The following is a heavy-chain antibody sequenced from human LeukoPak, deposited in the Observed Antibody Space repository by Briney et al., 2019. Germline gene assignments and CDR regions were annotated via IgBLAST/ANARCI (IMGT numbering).Heavy chain of an antibody. V-gene: IGHV4-59*01. CDR1: GGSISSYY. CDR3: ARERPHYYGSGSYYGDYYYYYYMDV. D-gene: IGHD3-10*01. J-gene: IGHJ6*03. Sequence: KPSETLSLTCTVSGGSISSYYWNWIRQPPGKGLEGIGYIYYSGSTNYNPSLKSRVTISVDTSKNQFSLKLSSVTTADTAVYYCARERPHYYGSGSYYGDYYYYYYMDVWGKGTTVTVSS. CDR2: IYYSGST.